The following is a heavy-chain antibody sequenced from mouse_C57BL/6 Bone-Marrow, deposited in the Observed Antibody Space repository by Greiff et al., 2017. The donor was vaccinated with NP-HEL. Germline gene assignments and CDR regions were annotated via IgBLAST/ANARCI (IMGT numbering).Heavy chain of an antibody. CDR1: GFTFTDYY. J-gene: IGHJ1*03. D-gene: IGHD1-1*01. Sequence: EVMLVESGGGLVQPGGSLSLSCAASGFTFTDYYMSWVRQPPGKALEWLGFIRNKANGYTTEYSASVKGRFTISRDNSQSILYLQMNALRAEDSATYYCARYPHYYGSSPYWYFDVWGTGTTVTVSS. CDR2: IRNKANGYTT. CDR3: ARYPHYYGSSPYWYFDV. V-gene: IGHV7-3*01.